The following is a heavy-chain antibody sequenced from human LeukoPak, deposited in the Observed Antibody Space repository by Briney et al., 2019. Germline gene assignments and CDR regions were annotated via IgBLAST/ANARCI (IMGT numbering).Heavy chain of an antibody. CDR1: GGSISSGAYY. D-gene: IGHD3-3*01. V-gene: IGHV4-31*03. Sequence: SETLSLTCTVSGGSISSGAYYWSWIRQHPGKGLEWVGYIYYSGSTYYSPSLKSRVTISVDTSKNQFSLKLSSVTAADTAVYYCARGRVNWFDPWGQGTLVTVSS. CDR3: ARGRVNWFDP. J-gene: IGHJ5*02. CDR2: IYYSGST.